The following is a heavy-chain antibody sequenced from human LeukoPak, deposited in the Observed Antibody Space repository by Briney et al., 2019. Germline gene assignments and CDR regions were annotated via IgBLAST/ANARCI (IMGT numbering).Heavy chain of an antibody. J-gene: IGHJ5*02. V-gene: IGHV3-23*01. Sequence: PGGSLRLSCAASEFDFSSHAMTWVRQAPGKGLEWVSAISISGSKTYYADSVKGRFTISRDNSKNTLYLQMNSLRAEDTAVYYCAKSVASSDSWFDPWGQGTLVTVSS. CDR1: EFDFSSHA. D-gene: IGHD6-6*01. CDR3: AKSVASSDSWFDP. CDR2: ISISGSKT.